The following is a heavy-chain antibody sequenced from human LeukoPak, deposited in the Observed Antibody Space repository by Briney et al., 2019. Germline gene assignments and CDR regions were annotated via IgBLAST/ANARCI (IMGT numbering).Heavy chain of an antibody. CDR2: IYHSGST. J-gene: IGHJ3*02. D-gene: IGHD5-18*01. Sequence: SETLSLTCTVSGYSISSGYYWGWIRQPPGKGLEWIGSIYHSGSTYYNPSLKSRVTISVDTSKNQFSLKLSSVTAADTAVYYCARDGGYSYPPDAFDIWGQGTMVTVSS. CDR3: ARDGGYSYPPDAFDI. V-gene: IGHV4-38-2*02. CDR1: GYSISSGYY.